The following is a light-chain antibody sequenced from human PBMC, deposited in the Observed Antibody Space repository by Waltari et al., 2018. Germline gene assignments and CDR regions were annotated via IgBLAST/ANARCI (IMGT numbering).Light chain of an antibody. CDR3: QQSYSTPQFT. Sequence: DIQLTQSPSSLSASVGDRVTITCRASQSIRSYLNWDQQKPGKAPKLLIYAASGLQSGVPSRFSGSGSGTDFTLTISSLQPEDFATYYCQQSYSTPQFTFGPGTKVDIK. CDR1: QSIRSY. V-gene: IGKV1-39*01. CDR2: AAS. J-gene: IGKJ3*01.